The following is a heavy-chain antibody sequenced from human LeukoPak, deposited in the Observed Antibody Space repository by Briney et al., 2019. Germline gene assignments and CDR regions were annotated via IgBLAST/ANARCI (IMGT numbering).Heavy chain of an antibody. Sequence: GGSLRLSCAASGFTFSSYAMHWVHQAPGKGLEWVAVISYDGSNKYYADSVKGRFTISRDNSKNTLYLQMNSLRAEDTAVYYCARDVQPYSSSWYSALNYYYYYGMDVWGQGTTVTVSS. CDR1: GFTFSSYA. J-gene: IGHJ6*02. D-gene: IGHD6-13*01. V-gene: IGHV3-30-3*01. CDR2: ISYDGSNK. CDR3: ARDVQPYSSSWYSALNYYYYYGMDV.